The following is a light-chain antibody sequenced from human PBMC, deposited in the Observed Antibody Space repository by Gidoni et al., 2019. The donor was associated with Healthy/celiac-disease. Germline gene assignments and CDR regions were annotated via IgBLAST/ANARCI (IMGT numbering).Light chain of an antibody. CDR3: SSYTSSSPV. V-gene: IGLV2-14*03. CDR2: DVS. J-gene: IGLJ2*01. CDR1: SSDVGVYNS. Sequence: QSALTQPASVSGSPGQSHTLSCTGTSSDVGVYNSVSWYQPHPGKAPKLMIYDVSKQPTEVSNRFSGSKSGNTASLTISGLQAEDEADYYCSSYTSSSPVFGGGTKLTVL.